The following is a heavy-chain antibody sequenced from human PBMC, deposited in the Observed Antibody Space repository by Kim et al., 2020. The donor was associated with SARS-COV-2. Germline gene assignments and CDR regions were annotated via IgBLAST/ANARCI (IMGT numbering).Heavy chain of an antibody. D-gene: IGHD6-6*01. V-gene: IGHV4-34*01. J-gene: IGHJ4*02. CDR1: GRSFSGYY. Sequence: SETLSLTCAVYGRSFSGYYWSWIRQPPGKGLEWIGEINHIGSTNYNPSPKSRVTISVDTSQNQFPLKLSSVTAAATAVYNCARGKAARHFDDWGQGTLVTVSS. CDR3: ARGKAARHFDD. CDR2: INHIGST.